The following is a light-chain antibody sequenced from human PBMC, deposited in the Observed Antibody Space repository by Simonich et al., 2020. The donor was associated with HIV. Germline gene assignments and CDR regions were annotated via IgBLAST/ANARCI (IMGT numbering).Light chain of an antibody. CDR2: GAS. J-gene: IGKJ4*01. V-gene: IGKV3D-15*02. CDR3: QQYGSSPVT. Sequence: EIVMTQSPATLSVSPGERATLSCRASQSVSSNLAWYPQKPGQAPRLLSYGASTRATGIPARFSGSGSGTEFTLTISRLEPEDFAVYYCQQYGSSPVTFGGGTKVEIK. CDR1: QSVSSN.